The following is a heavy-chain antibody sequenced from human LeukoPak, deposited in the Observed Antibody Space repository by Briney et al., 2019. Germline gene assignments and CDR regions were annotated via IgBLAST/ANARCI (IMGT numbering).Heavy chain of an antibody. V-gene: IGHV3-74*01. J-gene: IGHJ4*02. CDR3: AGGRYSSVWY. Sequence: GGSLRLSCVASGFSFSSYWMHWVRQAPGQGLEWVSRINSDESSTTYADSVKGRFTISRDNAKHTLYLQMNSLRAEDTAVYYWAGGRYSSVWYWGQGTLVTVSS. D-gene: IGHD6-19*01. CDR1: GFSFSSYW. CDR2: INSDESST.